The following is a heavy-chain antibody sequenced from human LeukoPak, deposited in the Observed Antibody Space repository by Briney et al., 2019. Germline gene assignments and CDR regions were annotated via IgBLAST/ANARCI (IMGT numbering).Heavy chain of an antibody. D-gene: IGHD3-9*01. V-gene: IGHV3-7*01. CDR1: GFSFNSDW. CDR2: IKHDESEK. CDR3: AGYDILTGYPGENWFDP. Sequence: GGSLRLSCAASGFSFNSDWMDWVRQAPGKGLEWVANIKHDESEKNYLDSVKGRFTISRDNSKNTLYLQMNSLRAEDTAVYYCAGYDILTGYPGENWFDPWGQGTLVTVSS. J-gene: IGHJ5*02.